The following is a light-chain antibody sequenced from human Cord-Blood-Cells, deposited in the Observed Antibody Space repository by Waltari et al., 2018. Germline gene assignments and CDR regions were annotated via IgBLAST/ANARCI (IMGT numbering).Light chain of an antibody. CDR1: SSIIGSNY. V-gene: IGLV1-47*01. CDR3: AAWGDSLSGWV. J-gene: IGLJ3*02. Sequence: QSALAQPAPVFGAAGPPTTVSCSGISSIIGSNYVYRYQQHPGTAPKLLICRNSQRPSGLPDRCSASTSGTSASLAISALRSEDEADHYCAAWGDSLSGWVFGGETKLTAL. CDR2: RNS.